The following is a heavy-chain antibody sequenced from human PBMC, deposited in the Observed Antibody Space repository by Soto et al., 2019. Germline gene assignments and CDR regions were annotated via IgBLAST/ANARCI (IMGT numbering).Heavy chain of an antibody. V-gene: IGHV4-31*03. CDR2: IYYSGST. Sequence: QVQLQESGPGLVKPSQTLSLTCTVSGGSISSGGYYWSWIRQHPGKGLEWIGYIYYSGSTYYNPSLKSRVTISVDTSKNQFSLKLSSVTAADTAVYYCARVNAFGGVIAPQLDYWGQGTLVTVSS. J-gene: IGHJ4*02. CDR1: GGSISSGGYY. CDR3: ARVNAFGGVIAPQLDY. D-gene: IGHD3-16*02.